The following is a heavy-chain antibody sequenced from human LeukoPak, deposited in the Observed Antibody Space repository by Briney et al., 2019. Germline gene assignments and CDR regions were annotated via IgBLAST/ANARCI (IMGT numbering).Heavy chain of an antibody. CDR3: ARDYLPDTAMVNYYYGMDV. D-gene: IGHD5-18*01. Sequence: GASVKVSCKASGYTFTSYGISWVRQAPGQGLEWMGWISAYNGNTNYAQKLQGRVTMTTDTSTSTAYMELRSLRSDDTAVYYCARDYLPDTAMVNYYYGMDVWGIGTTVTVSS. J-gene: IGHJ6*04. CDR1: GYTFTSYG. V-gene: IGHV1-18*04. CDR2: ISAYNGNT.